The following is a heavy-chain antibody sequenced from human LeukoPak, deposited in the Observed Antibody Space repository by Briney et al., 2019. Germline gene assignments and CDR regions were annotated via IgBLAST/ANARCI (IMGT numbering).Heavy chain of an antibody. V-gene: IGHV3-23*01. Sequence: PGGSLRLSCAASGFTFSSYAMSWVRQAPGKGLEWVSAISGRGGSTYYADSVKGRFTISRDNSKNTLYLQMNSLRAEDTAVYYCAAGYSSGWYVRYFDYWGQGTLVTVSS. CDR2: ISGRGGST. J-gene: IGHJ4*02. D-gene: IGHD6-19*01. CDR1: GFTFSSYA. CDR3: AAGYSSGWYVRYFDY.